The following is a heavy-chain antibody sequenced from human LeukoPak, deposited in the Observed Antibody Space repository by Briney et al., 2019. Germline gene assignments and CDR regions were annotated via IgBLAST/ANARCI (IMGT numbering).Heavy chain of an antibody. CDR1: GFTFSSYS. CDR3: ARDLKYYYYYMDV. Sequence: GGSLRLSCAASGFTFSSYSMNWVRQAPGKGLEWVSYISSSSSTIYYADSVKGRFTTSRDNAKNSLYLQMNSLRAEDTAVYYCARDLKYYYYYMDVWGKGTTVTVSS. CDR2: ISSSSSTI. J-gene: IGHJ6*03. V-gene: IGHV3-48*04.